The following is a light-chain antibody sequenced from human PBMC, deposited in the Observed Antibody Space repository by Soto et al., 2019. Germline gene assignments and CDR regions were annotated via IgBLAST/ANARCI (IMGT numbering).Light chain of an antibody. Sequence: DIQMTHSPSTLSAYVGDIVTITCRASQSISTWLAWYQQKPGKAPKLLIYDASSLEGGVPSRFSGSGSGTEFTLTISGLQPDDFATYYCQQYHSFSWTFGQGTKVDIK. J-gene: IGKJ1*01. CDR2: DAS. V-gene: IGKV1-5*01. CDR1: QSISTW. CDR3: QQYHSFSWT.